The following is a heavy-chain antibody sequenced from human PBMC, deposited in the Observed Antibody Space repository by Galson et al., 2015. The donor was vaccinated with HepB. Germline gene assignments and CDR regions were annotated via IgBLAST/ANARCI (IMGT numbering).Heavy chain of an antibody. D-gene: IGHD3-22*01. CDR3: AKVTCYCDSSGYFRYFDL. CDR2: ISGSGGST. J-gene: IGHJ2*01. CDR1: GFTFSSHW. Sequence: SLRLSCAASGFTFSSHWMNWVRQAPGKGLEWVSAISGSGGSTYYADSVKGRFTISRDNSKNTLYLQMNSLRAEDTAVYYCAKVTCYCDSSGYFRYFDLWGRGTLVTVSS. V-gene: IGHV3-23*01.